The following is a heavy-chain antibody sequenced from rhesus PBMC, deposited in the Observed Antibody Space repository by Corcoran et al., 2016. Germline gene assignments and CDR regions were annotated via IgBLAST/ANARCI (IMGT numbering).Heavy chain of an antibody. CDR1: GDSFSSHW. V-gene: IGHV4-80*01. CDR3: ARSGSIGLHYYFDY. Sequence: QVQLQEPGPGLVKPSETLSLTCAVSGDSFSSHWWSWIRQTPGQGLEWMGEISGNSGNTNYNPSLKSRGTVSKDAATNQLALKLSSVTAADTAVYYCARSGSIGLHYYFDYWGQGVLVTVSS. D-gene: IGHD5-12*01. CDR2: ISGNSGNT. J-gene: IGHJ4*01.